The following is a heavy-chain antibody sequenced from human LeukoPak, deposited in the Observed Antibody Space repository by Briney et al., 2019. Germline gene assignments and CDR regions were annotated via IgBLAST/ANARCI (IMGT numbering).Heavy chain of an antibody. CDR3: AKDTRSSWYCATACGRASFDI. Sequence: GGSLRLSCAASGFTASSNYMSWVRQAPGKGLEWVSVIYSGGSTYYADSVKGRFTISRDNSKNTLYLQMNSLRAEDTAVYYCAKDTRSSWYCATACGRASFDIWGQGTMVTVSS. CDR2: IYSGGST. CDR1: GFTASSNY. J-gene: IGHJ3*02. D-gene: IGHD6-13*01. V-gene: IGHV3-53*01.